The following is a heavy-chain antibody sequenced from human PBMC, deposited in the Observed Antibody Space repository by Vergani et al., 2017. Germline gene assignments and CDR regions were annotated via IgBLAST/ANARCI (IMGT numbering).Heavy chain of an antibody. V-gene: IGHV3-23*01. Sequence: EVQLLESGGGLVQPGGSLRLSCAASGFTFSSYAMSWVRQVPGKGLEWVSGISGSGGNTYYANSVKGRFTISRDNSKNTLYLQMNNLRAEDTAVYYCARQSRDVFCTNGVCPLGYWGQGALVTVSS. D-gene: IGHD2-8*01. CDR1: GFTFSSYA. J-gene: IGHJ4*02. CDR3: ARQSRDVFCTNGVCPLGY. CDR2: ISGSGGNT.